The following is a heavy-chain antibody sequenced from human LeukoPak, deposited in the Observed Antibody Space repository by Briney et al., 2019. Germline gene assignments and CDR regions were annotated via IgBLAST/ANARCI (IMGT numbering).Heavy chain of an antibody. J-gene: IGHJ4*02. V-gene: IGHV3-48*04. CDR3: ARDSGMTTPDY. CDR2: ISSSSSTI. D-gene: IGHD4-11*01. CDR1: GFTFSSYS. Sequence: GGSLRLSCAASGFTFSSYSMNWVRQAPGKGLEWVSYISSSSSTIYYADSVKGRFTISRDNAKNSLYLQMNSLRAEDTAVYYCARDSGMTTPDYWGQGTLVTVSS.